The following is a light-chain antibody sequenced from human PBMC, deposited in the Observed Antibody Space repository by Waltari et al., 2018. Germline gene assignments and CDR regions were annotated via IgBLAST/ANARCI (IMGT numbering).Light chain of an antibody. CDR3: MQSLQTLWT. Sequence: DIVVTQSPLSLPVTPGEPASISCRSSQSLLHSNGYNYLDWYLQKPGQSPQLLIYLGSNRASGVPDRFIGSGSGTDFTLKISRVEAEDVGVYYCMQSLQTLWTFGQGTKVEIK. J-gene: IGKJ1*01. V-gene: IGKV2-28*01. CDR1: QSLLHSNGYNY. CDR2: LGS.